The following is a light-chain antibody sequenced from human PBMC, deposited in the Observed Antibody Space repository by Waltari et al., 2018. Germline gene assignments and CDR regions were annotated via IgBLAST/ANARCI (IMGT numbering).Light chain of an antibody. CDR3: QQYYSSPPT. CDR2: WAS. CDR1: KSVLYDSNNKNY. J-gene: IGKJ1*01. V-gene: IGKV4-1*01. Sequence: DIVMTQSPDSLAMSLGETATINCNSSKSVLYDSNNKNYLAWYQQKLGQPPKLLIYWASTRESGVPDRFSGSGSGTDFTLTIGSLQAEDVAVYYCQQYYSSPPTFGPGTAVEI.